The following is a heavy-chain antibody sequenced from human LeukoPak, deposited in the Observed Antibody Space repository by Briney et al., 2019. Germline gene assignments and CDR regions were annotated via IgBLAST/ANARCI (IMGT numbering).Heavy chain of an antibody. CDR1: GFTFSSYA. CDR3: AKDAYYYGSAPLGY. Sequence: GGSLRLSCAAPGFTFSSYAMSWVRQAPGKGLEWVSAISGSGGSTYYADSVKGRFTISRDNSKNTLYLQMNSLRAEDTAVYYCAKDAYYYGSAPLGYWGQGTLVTVSS. J-gene: IGHJ4*02. V-gene: IGHV3-23*01. CDR2: ISGSGGST. D-gene: IGHD3-10*01.